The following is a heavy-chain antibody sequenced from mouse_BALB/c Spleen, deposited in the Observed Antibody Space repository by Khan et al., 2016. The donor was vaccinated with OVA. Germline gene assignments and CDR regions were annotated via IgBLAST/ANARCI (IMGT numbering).Heavy chain of an antibody. Sequence: VQLVETGGGLVRPGNSLKLSCVTSGFTFSYYRMHWLRQFPGKRLEWIAVITVKSDNSGANYAESVKGRFTISRDDSKSSVYLQMNRLREEDTATYYCSRSGYYYGTPFDYWGQGTTLTVSS. J-gene: IGHJ2*01. CDR3: SRSGYYYGTPFDY. V-gene: IGHV13-2*02. CDR1: GFTFSYYR. CDR2: ITVKSDNSGA. D-gene: IGHD1-1*01.